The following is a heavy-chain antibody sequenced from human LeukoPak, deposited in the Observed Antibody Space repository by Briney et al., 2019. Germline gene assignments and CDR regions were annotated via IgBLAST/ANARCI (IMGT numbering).Heavy chain of an antibody. CDR3: ARGYSSSWEAGAFDI. CDR1: GGSISSGGYY. V-gene: IGHV4-30-2*01. D-gene: IGHD6-13*01. Sequence: SETLSLTCTVSGGSISSGGYYWSWIRQPPGKGLEWIGYIYHSGSTYYNPSLKSRVTISVDRSKNQLSLKLSSVTAADTAVYYCARGYSSSWEAGAFDIWGQGTMVTVSS. CDR2: IYHSGST. J-gene: IGHJ3*02.